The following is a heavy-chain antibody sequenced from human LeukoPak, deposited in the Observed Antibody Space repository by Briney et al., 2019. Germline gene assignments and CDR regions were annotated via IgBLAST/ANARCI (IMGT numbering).Heavy chain of an antibody. CDR3: ARGPLHVALSSGYLKWLDP. CDR2: IIPIFGTA. D-gene: IGHD3-22*01. Sequence: SVTVSCKASGGSFRSSTFAWVRQAPGRGLEWMGGIIPIFGTANYALQFQGRATITTDESTSTVYMELSSLRSEDTAIYYCARGPLHVALSSGYLKWLDPWGQGSLVIVSS. J-gene: IGHJ5*02. V-gene: IGHV1-69*05. CDR1: GGSFRSST.